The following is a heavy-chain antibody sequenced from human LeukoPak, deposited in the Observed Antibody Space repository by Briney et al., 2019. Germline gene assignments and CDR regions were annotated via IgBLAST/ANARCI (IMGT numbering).Heavy chain of an antibody. Sequence: PGGSLRLSCEASGFTFSSFGMHWVRQAPGKGLEWVALIRYDGSNELYVDSVRGRFTLSRDNSKNTLYLQMNSLRPDDTAIYYCAKDRPEFTSGWFLGGLDYWGQGALVTVSS. D-gene: IGHD6-19*01. CDR1: GFTFSSFG. V-gene: IGHV3-30*02. J-gene: IGHJ4*02. CDR2: IRYDGSNE. CDR3: AKDRPEFTSGWFLGGLDY.